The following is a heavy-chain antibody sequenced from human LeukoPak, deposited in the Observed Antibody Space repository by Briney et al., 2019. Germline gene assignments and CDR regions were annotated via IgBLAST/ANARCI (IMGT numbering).Heavy chain of an antibody. V-gene: IGHV3-48*04. D-gene: IGHD6-13*01. Sequence: PGGSLRLSCEASGFTFSSYSMNWVRQAPGKGLEWVSYISSSSSTIYYADSVKGRFTISRDNAKNSLYLQMNSLRAEDTAVYYCARDGRQGIAAAADYWGQGTLVTVSS. CDR1: GFTFSSYS. CDR3: ARDGRQGIAAAADY. J-gene: IGHJ4*02. CDR2: ISSSSSTI.